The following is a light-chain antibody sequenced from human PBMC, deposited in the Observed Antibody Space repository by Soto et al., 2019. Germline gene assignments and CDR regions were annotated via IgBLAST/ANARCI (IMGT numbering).Light chain of an antibody. CDR2: GAS. CDR1: QSVSSN. CDR3: QQYNNWPPIT. Sequence: EIMMTQSPATLSVSPRESATLSWRASQSVSSNLAWYQQKPGQAPRLLIYGASTRATGIPARFSGSGSGTEFTLTISSLQSEDFAVYYCQQYNNWPPITFGQGTRLEIK. V-gene: IGKV3-15*01. J-gene: IGKJ5*01.